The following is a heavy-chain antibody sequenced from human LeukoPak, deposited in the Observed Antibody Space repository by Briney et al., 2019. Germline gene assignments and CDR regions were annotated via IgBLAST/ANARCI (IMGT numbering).Heavy chain of an antibody. CDR2: ISGSGGST. V-gene: IGHV3-23*01. Sequence: GGSLRLSCAASGFTFSSYAMSWVRQAPGKGLEWVSAISGSGGSTYYADSVKGRFTISRDNSKNTLYLQMNSLRAEDTAVYYCAKDPANGYYATYFDSWGQGTLVTVSS. D-gene: IGHD3-10*01. CDR3: AKDPANGYYATYFDS. J-gene: IGHJ4*02. CDR1: GFTFSSYA.